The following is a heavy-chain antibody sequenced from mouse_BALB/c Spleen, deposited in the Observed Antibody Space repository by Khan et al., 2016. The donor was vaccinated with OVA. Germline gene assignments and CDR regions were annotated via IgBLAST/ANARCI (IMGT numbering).Heavy chain of an antibody. CDR1: GYTFANYA. D-gene: IGHD2-14*01. Sequence: QVQLKQSGTELARPGASVKMSCKASGYTFANYAMHWVKQRPGQGLEWIGYINPSTGYTTYNQNFRDKATLTTDRSSTTAYLQLNSLRSDDSAIYYCVRIPIPPYDLDYWGQGTTLTVSS. J-gene: IGHJ2*01. V-gene: IGHV1-4*01. CDR3: VRIPIPPYDLDY. CDR2: INPSTGYT.